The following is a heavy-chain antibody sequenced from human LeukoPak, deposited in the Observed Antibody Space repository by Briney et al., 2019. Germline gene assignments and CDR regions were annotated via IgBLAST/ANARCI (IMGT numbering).Heavy chain of an antibody. V-gene: IGHV3-21*01. CDR2: ISSSSSYI. J-gene: IGHJ4*02. Sequence: GGSLRLSCAASGFTFSSYSMNWVRQAPGKGLEWVSSISSSSSYIYYADSVKGRFTISRDNAKNSLYLQMNSLRAEDTAVYYCARDRCSGGSCYSRYWGQGTLVTVSP. CDR3: ARDRCSGGSCYSRY. CDR1: GFTFSSYS. D-gene: IGHD2-15*01.